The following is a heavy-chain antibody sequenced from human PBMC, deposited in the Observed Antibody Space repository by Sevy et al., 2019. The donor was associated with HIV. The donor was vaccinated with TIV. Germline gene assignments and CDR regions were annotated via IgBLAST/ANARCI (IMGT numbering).Heavy chain of an antibody. CDR2: MNPNSGNT. CDR1: GYTFTSYH. CDR3: ARGEPSKRGYSGYGYCYGMDV. D-gene: IGHD5-12*01. J-gene: IGHJ6*02. Sequence: ASVKVSCKASGYTFTSYHINWVRQATGQGLEWMGWMNPNSGNTGYAQRFQGRVTMTRNTSISTAYLELSSLRSEDTAVYYCARGEPSKRGYSGYGYCYGMDVWGQGTTVTVSS. V-gene: IGHV1-8*01.